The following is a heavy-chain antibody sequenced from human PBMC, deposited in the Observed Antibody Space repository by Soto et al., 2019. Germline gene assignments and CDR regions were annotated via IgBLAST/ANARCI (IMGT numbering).Heavy chain of an antibody. CDR3: ARGRWSGYYNWFDP. D-gene: IGHD3-3*01. V-gene: IGHV4-34*01. Sequence: PSETLSLTCAVYGGSFSGYYWSWIRQPPGKGLEWIGEINHSGSTNYNPSLKSRVTISVDTSKNQFSLKLSSVTAADTAAYYCARGRWSGYYNWFDPWGQGTLVTVSS. J-gene: IGHJ5*02. CDR1: GGSFSGYY. CDR2: INHSGST.